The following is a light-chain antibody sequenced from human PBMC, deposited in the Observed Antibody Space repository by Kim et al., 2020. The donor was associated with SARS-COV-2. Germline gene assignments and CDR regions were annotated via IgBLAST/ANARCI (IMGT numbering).Light chain of an antibody. CDR2: DDS. Sequence: GQRVTISFSGSTSNIEKNYVYWSPQLPGTAPKLLLYDDSQRPSGVPDRFSGSKSGTSASLAISGLQSEDEADYYCAAWDDSLIGMLFGGGTKVTVL. CDR1: TSNIEKNY. CDR3: AAWDDSLIGML. J-gene: IGLJ2*01. V-gene: IGLV1-47*02.